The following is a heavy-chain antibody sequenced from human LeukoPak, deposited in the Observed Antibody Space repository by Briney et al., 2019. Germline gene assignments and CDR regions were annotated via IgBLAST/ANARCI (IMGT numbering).Heavy chain of an antibody. V-gene: IGHV3-30*18. Sequence: GGSLRLSCAASGFTFSSYGMHWVRQAPGKGLEWVAVISYDGSNKYYADSVKGRFTISRNNSKNTLYLQMNSLRAEDTAVYYCAKVKVVGYSTFDYWGQGALVTVSS. D-gene: IGHD2-8*01. CDR3: AKVKVVGYSTFDY. CDR1: GFTFSSYG. J-gene: IGHJ4*02. CDR2: ISYDGSNK.